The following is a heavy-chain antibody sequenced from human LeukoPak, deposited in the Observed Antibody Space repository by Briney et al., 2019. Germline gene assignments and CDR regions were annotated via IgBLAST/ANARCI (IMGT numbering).Heavy chain of an antibody. J-gene: IGHJ4*02. CDR3: ARGGIAVAGTKGYFDY. D-gene: IGHD6-19*01. CDR1: GGTFSSYA. Sequence: GASVKVSCKASGGTFSSYAISWVRQAPGQGLEWMGGIIPIFGTANYAQKFQGRVTMTRDTSTSTVYMELSSLRSEDTAVYYCARGGIAVAGTKGYFDYWGQGTLVTVSS. CDR2: IIPIFGTA. V-gene: IGHV1-69*05.